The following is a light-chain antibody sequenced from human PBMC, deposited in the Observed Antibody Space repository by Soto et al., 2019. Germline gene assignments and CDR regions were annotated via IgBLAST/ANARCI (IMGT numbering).Light chain of an antibody. CDR3: QSYDCRLSGYV. Sequence: QSVLTQPPSVSEAPGQRVTISCTGSSSNIGAGYEAHWYQQVPGTAPKLLIYENNNRPSGVPDRFSGSKSGTSASLAITGLHPYYDSQYYCQSYDCRLSGYVFGTGTKVPLL. CDR2: ENN. CDR1: SSNIGAGYE. V-gene: IGLV1-40*01. J-gene: IGLJ1*01.